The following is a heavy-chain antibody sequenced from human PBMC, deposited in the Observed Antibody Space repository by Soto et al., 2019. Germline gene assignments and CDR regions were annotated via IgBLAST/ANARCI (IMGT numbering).Heavy chain of an antibody. CDR2: INAGNGNT. V-gene: IGHV1-3*01. J-gene: IGHJ5*02. Sequence: QVQLVQSGAEVKKPGASVKVSCKASGYTFTXXAXXXXXXXXXXXXXWMGWINAGNGNTKYSQKFQGRVTITRDTXXXXXXXXXXXXXXXXXXXXXXXXXXXXXXXXXXDPWGQGTLVTVSS. CDR1: GYTFTXXA. CDR3: XXXXXXXXXXXXDP.